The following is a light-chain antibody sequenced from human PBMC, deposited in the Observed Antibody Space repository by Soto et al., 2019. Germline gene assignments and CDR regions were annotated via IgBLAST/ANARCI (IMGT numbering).Light chain of an antibody. J-gene: IGLJ1*01. CDR1: SSDVGGSNY. V-gene: IGLV2-14*01. CDR2: DVS. Sequence: ALTQPASVSGSPGQSITISCTGTSSDVGGSNYVSWYQQLPGKAPKLMIYDVSDRPSGVSNRFSGSKSGNTASLTISGLQAEDEADYYCSSYTSSSLYVFGTGTRSPS. CDR3: SSYTSSSLYV.